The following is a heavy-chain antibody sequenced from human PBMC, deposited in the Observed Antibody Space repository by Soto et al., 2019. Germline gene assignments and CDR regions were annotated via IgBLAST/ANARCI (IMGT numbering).Heavy chain of an antibody. V-gene: IGHV4-31*03. Sequence: TLSLTCTVSGGSIRSGGYYWTWIRQHPGKGPEWIGYIYYTGSTYYNPSLKSRVTISVDTSKNQFSLYLQMNSLRAEDTAVYYCVRDNWNRRSDNWFDPWGQGTLVTVSS. CDR2: IYYTGST. CDR1: GGSIRSGGYY. J-gene: IGHJ5*02. CDR3: VRDNWNRRSDNWFDP. D-gene: IGHD1-20*01.